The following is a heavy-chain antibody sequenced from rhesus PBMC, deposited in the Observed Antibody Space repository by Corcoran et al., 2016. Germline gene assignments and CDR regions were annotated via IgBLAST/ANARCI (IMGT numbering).Heavy chain of an antibody. J-gene: IGHJ4*01. Sequence: QVQLQESGPGLVKPSETLSLTCAVSGGSISDDYFWSWIRQPPGKGLEWIGYIYGSGGGTKYNPSLKNRVSISIDTSKNQFSLKLSSVTAADTAVYYCVRDIVAAVGNYWGQGVLVTVSS. CDR1: GGSISDDYF. CDR3: VRDIVAAVGNY. V-gene: IGHV4-106*01. CDR2: IYGSGGGT. D-gene: IGHD6-25*01.